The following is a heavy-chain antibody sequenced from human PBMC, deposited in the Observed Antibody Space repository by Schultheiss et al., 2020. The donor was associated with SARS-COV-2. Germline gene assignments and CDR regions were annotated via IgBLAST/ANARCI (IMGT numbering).Heavy chain of an antibody. CDR1: GGSISSGGYY. Sequence: SETLSLTCTVSGGSISSGGYYWSWIRQHPGKGLEWIGYIYYSGSTYYNPSLKSRVTISVDTSKNQFSLKLTSVTAADTAIYYCARRRSDGNWYLDTWGPGTLVTVSS. CDR2: IYYSGST. D-gene: IGHD4-23*01. CDR3: ARRRSDGNWYLDT. V-gene: IGHV4-31*03. J-gene: IGHJ4*02.